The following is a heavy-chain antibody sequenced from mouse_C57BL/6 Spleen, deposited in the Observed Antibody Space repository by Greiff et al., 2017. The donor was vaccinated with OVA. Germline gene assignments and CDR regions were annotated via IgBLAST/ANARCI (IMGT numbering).Heavy chain of an antibody. V-gene: IGHV1-72*01. D-gene: IGHD1-1*01. J-gene: IGHJ1*03. CDR3: ARWGGYGSSALWYFDG. CDR2: LDPNSGGT. Sequence: QVQLQQPGAELVKPGASVKLSCKASGYTFTSYWMHWVKQRPGRGLEWIGRLDPNSGGTTYNEKFKSKATLTVDKPSSTSYMQRSNLPSEDSAVYYCARWGGYGSSALWYFDGWGTGTTVTVSS. CDR1: GYTFTSYW.